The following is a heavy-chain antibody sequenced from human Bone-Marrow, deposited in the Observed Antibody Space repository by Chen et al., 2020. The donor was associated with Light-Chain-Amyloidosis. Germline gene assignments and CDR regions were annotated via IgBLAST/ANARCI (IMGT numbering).Heavy chain of an antibody. CDR3: AREAGVGITYYFDL. CDR1: GFTFDDYG. D-gene: IGHD3-3*01. CDR2: INWNGGRT. Sequence: EVQLVESGGRVVRPGGSLRLSCAASGFTFDDYGMSWVRQAPGKGLECVSGINWNGGRTGYADFVKGRFTISRDNAKNSLDLQMNTLSPEDTALYYCAREAGVGITYYFDLWGPGTLVTVSS. V-gene: IGHV3-20*04. J-gene: IGHJ2*01.